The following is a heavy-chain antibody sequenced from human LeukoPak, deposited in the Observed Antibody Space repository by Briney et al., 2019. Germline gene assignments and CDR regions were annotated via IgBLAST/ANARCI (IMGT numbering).Heavy chain of an antibody. CDR3: ARDARTVVVAATPRPIYYYGMDV. J-gene: IGHJ6*02. D-gene: IGHD2-15*01. Sequence: ASVKVSCKASGYTFTSYGISWVRQPPGQGLEWMGWISAYNGNTNNAQKLQGRVTMTTDTSTSTAYMELRSLRSDDTAVYYCARDARTVVVAATPRPIYYYGMDVWGQGTTVTVSS. CDR2: ISAYNGNT. V-gene: IGHV1-18*01. CDR1: GYTFTSYG.